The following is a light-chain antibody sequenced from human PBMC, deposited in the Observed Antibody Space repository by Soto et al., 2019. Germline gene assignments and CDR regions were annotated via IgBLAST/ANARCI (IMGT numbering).Light chain of an antibody. CDR3: RSFSARNSV. J-gene: IGLJ1*01. V-gene: IGLV2-14*03. CDR1: ISDGGGYNF. Sequence: QSVLTQPASGSGSPGHSITSSCTVTISDGGGYNFGSWYQQYPGKAPKLMICDVRNRPSGVSNRFSVPKSGNTASLPISGLQAEHEADYYCRSFSARNSVFGTGPKVPVL. CDR2: DVR.